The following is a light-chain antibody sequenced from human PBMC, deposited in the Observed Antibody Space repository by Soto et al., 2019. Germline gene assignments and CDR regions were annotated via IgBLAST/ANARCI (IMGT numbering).Light chain of an antibody. CDR3: SSYASSNNYV. Sequence: QSVLTQPPSASGSPGQSVTISCTGTSSDVGASNFVSWHQQHPGKVPKLMIYEVNKRPSGVPDRFSGSKSGNTASLTVSGLQADDEADYYCSSYASSNNYVFGNGTKLTVL. J-gene: IGLJ1*01. V-gene: IGLV2-8*01. CDR1: SSDVGASNF. CDR2: EVN.